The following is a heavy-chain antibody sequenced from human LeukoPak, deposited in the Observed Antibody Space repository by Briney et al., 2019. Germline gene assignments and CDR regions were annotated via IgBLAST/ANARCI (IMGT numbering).Heavy chain of an antibody. D-gene: IGHD3-16*01. CDR2: INPNSGDT. J-gene: IGHJ5*02. CDR1: GYTFTGYY. Sequence: GASVKVSCKASGYTFTGYYMHWVRQAPGQGLEWMGWINPNSGDTNYAQKFQGRVTMTRDTSISTAYMEPSRLRSDDTAVYYCARSVAGRVVDPWGQGTLVTVSS. V-gene: IGHV1-2*02. CDR3: ARSVAGRVVDP.